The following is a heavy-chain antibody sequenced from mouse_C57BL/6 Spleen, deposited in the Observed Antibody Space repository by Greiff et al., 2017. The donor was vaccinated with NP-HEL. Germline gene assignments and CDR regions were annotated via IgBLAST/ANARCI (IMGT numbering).Heavy chain of an antibody. V-gene: IGHV1-18*01. CDR1: GYTFTDYN. CDR2: INPNNGGT. J-gene: IGHJ4*01. D-gene: IGHD1-1*01. Sequence: EVQLQQSGPELVKPGASVKIPCKASGYTFTDYNMDWVKQSHGKSLEWIGDINPNNGGTIYNQKFKGKATLPVDKSSSTAYMELRSLTSEDTAVYYCARDYYGSSGAMDYWGQGTSVTVSS. CDR3: ARDYYGSSGAMDY.